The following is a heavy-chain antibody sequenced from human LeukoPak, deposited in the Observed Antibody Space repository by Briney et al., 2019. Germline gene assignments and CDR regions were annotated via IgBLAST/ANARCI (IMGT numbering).Heavy chain of an antibody. CDR1: GFTFNSYA. CDR2: LSSNGAYT. CDR3: ARMSSGNYRNFDY. V-gene: IGHV3-23*01. Sequence: GGSLRLPCAASGFTFNSYAMSWVRQAPGKGLECVSVLSSNGAYTSYADSVKGRFTVSRDDSKNTLYLQMNSLRAEDTAVYFCARMSSGNYRNFDYWGQGTLVTVSS. D-gene: IGHD3-10*01. J-gene: IGHJ4*02.